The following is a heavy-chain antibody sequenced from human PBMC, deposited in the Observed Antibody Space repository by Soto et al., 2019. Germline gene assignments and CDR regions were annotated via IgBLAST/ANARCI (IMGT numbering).Heavy chain of an antibody. D-gene: IGHD2-15*01. CDR1: GYTVTRFY. V-gene: IGHV1-46*01. CDR3: AKSLSGGSYKDSRFDY. Sequence: QVQLVQSGAEGRKPGASVKVSCKASGYTVTRFYLHWVRQAPGLGLEWMGLINPSGGSTTYAQKFRGRVTMTRDTSTSTVYMELSSLRSEDTAVYYCAKSLSGGSYKDSRFDYWGQGTLVTVSS. J-gene: IGHJ4*02. CDR2: INPSGGST.